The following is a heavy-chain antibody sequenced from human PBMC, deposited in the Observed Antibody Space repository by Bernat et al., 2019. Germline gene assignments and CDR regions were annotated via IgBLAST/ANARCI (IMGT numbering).Heavy chain of an antibody. CDR2: ISGNGIDT. Sequence: EVQLMESGGGLVQPGGSLRLSCAASGFTFSNHAMNWVRQAPGKGLEWVSGISGNGIDTYCADSVKGRFTSSRDNSKNTMYLQLNSLRAEDTAVYYCAKSATGTTFGSHYWGQGTLVTVSS. J-gene: IGHJ4*02. CDR3: AKSATGTTFGSHY. V-gene: IGHV3-23*01. CDR1: GFTFSNHA. D-gene: IGHD1-7*01.